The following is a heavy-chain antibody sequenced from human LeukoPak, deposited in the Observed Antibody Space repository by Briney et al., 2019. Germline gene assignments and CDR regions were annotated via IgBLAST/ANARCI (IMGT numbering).Heavy chain of an antibody. D-gene: IGHD3-10*01. CDR3: ARDQTYSGSGIYTYFDY. CDR1: GGSISSGGYY. V-gene: IGHV4-61*02. CDR2: IHSSGST. Sequence: SQTLSLTCTVSGGSISSGGYYWSWIRQPAGKGLEYLGRIHSSGSTNYNPSLTSRVTISRDTSKNHYSLKLSSVTATGTAVYYCARDQTYSGSGIYTYFDYWGQGILVTVSS. J-gene: IGHJ4*02.